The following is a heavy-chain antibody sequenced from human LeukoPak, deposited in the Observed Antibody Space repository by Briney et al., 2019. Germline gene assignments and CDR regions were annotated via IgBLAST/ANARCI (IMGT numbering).Heavy chain of an antibody. D-gene: IGHD4-17*01. CDR1: NGSFSGYY. Sequence: PSETLSLTCTVYNGSFSGYYWSWIRQPPGTGLEWIGEISHSGYTNLNPSLKSRLTISLDTSKNHFSLRLTSLTAADTAVYYCARHGFYGDSARRKFDPWGQGTLVTVSS. V-gene: IGHV4-34*01. CDR3: ARHGFYGDSARRKFDP. CDR2: ISHSGYT. J-gene: IGHJ5*02.